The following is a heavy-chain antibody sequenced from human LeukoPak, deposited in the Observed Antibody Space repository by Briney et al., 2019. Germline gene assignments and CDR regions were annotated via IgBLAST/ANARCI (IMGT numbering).Heavy chain of an antibody. CDR3: AKGKAYDNLDWFDP. Sequence: GGSLRLSCAASGFTFSSYAMTWVRQPPGKGLEWVSSITGYGADKFYAASVKGRFTISRDNSRNTVSLQMNSLSAEDTAIYYCAKGKAYDNLDWFDPWGQGTLVTVSS. V-gene: IGHV3-23*01. D-gene: IGHD3-9*01. CDR1: GFTFSSYA. CDR2: ITGYGADK. J-gene: IGHJ5*02.